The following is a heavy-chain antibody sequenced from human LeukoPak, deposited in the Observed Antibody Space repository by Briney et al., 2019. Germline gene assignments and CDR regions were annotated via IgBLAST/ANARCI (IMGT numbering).Heavy chain of an antibody. CDR3: ARDSMYSSGSYYYGMDV. D-gene: IGHD6-19*01. Sequence: GGSLRLSCTASGFIFSNYEMNWVRQAPGKGLEWVSYITGRGDTKYYADSVRGRFTISRDNAKNTLYLQMNSLRAEDTAVYYCARDSMYSSGSYYYGMDVWGQGTTVTVSS. CDR2: ITGRGDTK. V-gene: IGHV3-48*03. CDR1: GFIFSNYE. J-gene: IGHJ6*02.